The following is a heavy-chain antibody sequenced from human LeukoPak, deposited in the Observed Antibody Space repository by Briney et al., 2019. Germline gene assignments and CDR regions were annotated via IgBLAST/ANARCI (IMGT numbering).Heavy chain of an antibody. CDR2: ITSSSSYI. D-gene: IGHD6-13*01. Sequence: GGSLRLSCAASGFTFTTYTMNWVRQAPGKGLEWVSSITSSSSYIYYAGSVKGRVTISRDSAKNSLYLQMNSLRAEDTAVYCCARGHSSSSFDYWGQGTLVTVSS. V-gene: IGHV3-21*06. CDR3: ARGHSSSSFDY. J-gene: IGHJ4*02. CDR1: GFTFTTYT.